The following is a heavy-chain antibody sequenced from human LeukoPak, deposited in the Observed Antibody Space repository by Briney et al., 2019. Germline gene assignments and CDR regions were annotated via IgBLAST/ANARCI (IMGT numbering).Heavy chain of an antibody. Sequence: SETLSLTCTVSGGSISSSSYYWGWIRQPPGKGLEWIGSIYYSGSTYYNPSLKSRVTISVDTSKNQFSLKLSSVTAADTAVYYCASYDYVWGPDAFDIWGQGTMVTVSS. CDR2: IYYSGST. CDR1: GGSISSSSYY. V-gene: IGHV4-39*07. D-gene: IGHD3-16*01. CDR3: ASYDYVWGPDAFDI. J-gene: IGHJ3*02.